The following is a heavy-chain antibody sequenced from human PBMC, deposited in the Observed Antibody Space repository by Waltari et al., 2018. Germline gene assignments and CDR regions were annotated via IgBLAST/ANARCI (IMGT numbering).Heavy chain of an antibody. Sequence: EVQLVESGGGLVKPGGSLSLSCAASGFTFSSYSMTWVRQAPGKGLEWFASIRRSSSYIYYADSVKGRFTIARDNAKNSLYLQMNSLRAEDTAVYYCARSKELEWLPGGPRGGQGTLVTVSS. CDR2: IRRSSSYI. CDR1: GFTFSSYS. CDR3: ARSKELEWLPGGPR. V-gene: IGHV3-21*01. D-gene: IGHD3-3*01. J-gene: IGHJ4*02.